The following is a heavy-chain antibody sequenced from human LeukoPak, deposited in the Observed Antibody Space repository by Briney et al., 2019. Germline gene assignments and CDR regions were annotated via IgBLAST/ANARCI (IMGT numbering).Heavy chain of an antibody. CDR2: ISYDGRSK. CDR3: ARDREAYSNPMKDGAFDI. V-gene: IGHV3-30*04. D-gene: IGHD4-11*01. Sequence: HSGRSLRLSCAASGFTFSSYAMHWVRQAPGRGLEWVAVISYDGRSKYSADSVKGRFTISRDNSKNMLYLQMNSLRPDDTAVYYCARDREAYSNPMKDGAFDIWGQGTMVTVSS. CDR1: GFTFSSYA. J-gene: IGHJ3*02.